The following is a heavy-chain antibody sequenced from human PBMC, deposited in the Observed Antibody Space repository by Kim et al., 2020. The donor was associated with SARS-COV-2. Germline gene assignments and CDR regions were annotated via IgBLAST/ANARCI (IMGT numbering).Heavy chain of an antibody. Sequence: GGSLRLSCAASGFTFSSHAMSWVRQAPGKGLEWVSGSSDNTYYADSVKGRFTISRDTSKNTLYLQMNSLRAEDTAVYYCAKRGDGYYFDYWGQGTLVTVSS. CDR1: GFTFSSHA. CDR2: SSDNT. V-gene: IGHV3-23*01. D-gene: IGHD3-10*01. J-gene: IGHJ4*02. CDR3: AKRGDGYYFDY.